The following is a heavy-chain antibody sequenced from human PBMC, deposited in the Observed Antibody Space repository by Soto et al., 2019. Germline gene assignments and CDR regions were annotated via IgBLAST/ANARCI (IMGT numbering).Heavy chain of an antibody. J-gene: IGHJ4*02. Sequence: GGSLRLSCAASGFTFSSYSMNWVRQAPGKGLEWVSYISSSSSTIYYADSVKGRFTISRDNAKNSLYLQMNSLRDEDTAVYYCAREPIWTDYGGNSYFDYWGQGTLVTVSS. V-gene: IGHV3-48*02. CDR3: AREPIWTDYGGNSYFDY. D-gene: IGHD4-17*01. CDR2: ISSSSSTI. CDR1: GFTFSSYS.